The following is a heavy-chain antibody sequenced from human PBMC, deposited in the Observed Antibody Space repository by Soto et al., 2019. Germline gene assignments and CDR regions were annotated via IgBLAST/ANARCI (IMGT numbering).Heavy chain of an antibody. CDR1: GGSISSSY. Sequence: SETLSLTCTVSGGSISSSYWSWIRQPPGKGLEWIGYIYYSGSTNYKPSLKSRVTISVDTSKNQLSLKLSSVTAADTAVYYCAREWKQQLVGWFDPWGQGTLVTVSS. CDR3: AREWKQQLVGWFDP. V-gene: IGHV4-59*01. J-gene: IGHJ5*02. D-gene: IGHD6-13*01. CDR2: IYYSGST.